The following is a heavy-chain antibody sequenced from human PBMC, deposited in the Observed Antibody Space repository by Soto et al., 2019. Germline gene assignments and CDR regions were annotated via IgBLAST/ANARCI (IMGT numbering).Heavy chain of an antibody. CDR2: ISGSGSST. D-gene: IGHD4-17*01. CDR3: GKDRGPFGDYNPLDC. J-gene: IGHJ4*02. V-gene: IGHV3-23*01. CDR1: GFIFSNYA. Sequence: GGSLRLSCVASGFIFSNYAMSWVRQTPGKGLEWVSGISGSGSSTNYADSVKGRFTISRDNSKNTLFLQMDSLGAEDTAIYYCGKDRGPFGDYNPLDCWGQGALVTVS.